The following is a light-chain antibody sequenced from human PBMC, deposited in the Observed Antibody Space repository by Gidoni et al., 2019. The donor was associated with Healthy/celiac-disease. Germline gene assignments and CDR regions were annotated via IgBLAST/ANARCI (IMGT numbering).Light chain of an antibody. V-gene: IGKV3-20*01. Sequence: EIVLTQSPGTLSLSPGERATLSCRASQSVSSSYLAWYQQKPGQAPRLLIYGASSRATGIPDRFSGSGSGTDFTLTISRLEPEDFAVYYCQQYGSSPRSFAQETKLEIK. J-gene: IGKJ2*04. CDR2: GAS. CDR1: QSVSSSY. CDR3: QQYGSSPRS.